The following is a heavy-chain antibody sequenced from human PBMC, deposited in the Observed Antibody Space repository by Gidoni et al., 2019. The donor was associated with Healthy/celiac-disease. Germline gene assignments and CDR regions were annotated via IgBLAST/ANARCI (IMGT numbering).Heavy chain of an antibody. V-gene: IGHV1-2*04. CDR2: INPNSGGT. J-gene: IGHJ4*02. CDR3: ARALGLAVADTFDY. D-gene: IGHD6-19*01. Sequence: QVQLVQSGAEVTKPGAAVKVLCQASRYTFTGYYMHWVRQAPGQGLEWMGWINPNSGGTNDAQKFQGWVTMTRDTSISTAYMERSRLRSDDTAVYYCARALGLAVADTFDYWGQGTLVTVSS. CDR1: RYTFTGYY.